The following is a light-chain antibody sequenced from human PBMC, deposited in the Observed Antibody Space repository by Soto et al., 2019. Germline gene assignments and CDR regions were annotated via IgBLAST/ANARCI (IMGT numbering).Light chain of an antibody. V-gene: IGKV3-20*01. CDR1: QSVSSSY. J-gene: IGKJ1*01. CDR2: AAS. Sequence: EIVLTQSPGTLPLSPGERVTLSFRASQSVSSSYLAWYQRKPGQAPRLLIFAASSRATGIPDRFSGSGSGTDFTLTISRLEPEDFAVYYCQQYGSSPRTFGQGTKVDIK. CDR3: QQYGSSPRT.